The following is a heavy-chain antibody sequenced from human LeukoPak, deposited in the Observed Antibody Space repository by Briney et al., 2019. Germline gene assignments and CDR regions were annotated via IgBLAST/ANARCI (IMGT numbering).Heavy chain of an antibody. Sequence: GGSLRLSCAVSGFTFTSYWMTWVRQAPGKGLEWVANINQDGSEKYYVDSVKGRFTISRDNAKNSLYLQMNSLRAEDTAVYYCASESTPFYWGQGTLVTVSS. CDR3: ASESTPFY. CDR2: INQDGSEK. J-gene: IGHJ4*02. V-gene: IGHV3-7*01. CDR1: GFTFTSYW.